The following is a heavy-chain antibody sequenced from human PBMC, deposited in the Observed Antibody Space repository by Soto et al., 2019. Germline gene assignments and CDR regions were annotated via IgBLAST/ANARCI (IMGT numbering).Heavy chain of an antibody. CDR1: GGSISSGGYY. Sequence: SETLSLTCTVSGGSISSGGYYWSWIRQHPGKGLEWIGYIYCSGSTYYNPSLKSRVTISVDTSKNQFSLKLSSVTAADTAVYYCAREFSSSLNDAFDIWGQGTMVTVSS. CDR3: AREFSSSLNDAFDI. D-gene: IGHD6-13*01. V-gene: IGHV4-31*03. J-gene: IGHJ3*02. CDR2: IYCSGST.